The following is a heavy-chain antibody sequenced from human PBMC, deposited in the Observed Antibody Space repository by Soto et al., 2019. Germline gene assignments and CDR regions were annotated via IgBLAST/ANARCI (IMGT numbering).Heavy chain of an antibody. CDR3: AKDGGLYGGYYYYYYGMDV. Sequence: PGGSLRLSCAASGFTFSSYAMSWVRQAPGKGLEWVSAISGSGGSTYYADSVKGRFTISRDNSKNTLYLQMNSLRAEDTAVYYCAKDGGLYGGYYYYYYGMDVWGQGTTVTVSS. CDR1: GFTFSSYA. J-gene: IGHJ6*02. CDR2: ISGSGGST. D-gene: IGHD6-25*01. V-gene: IGHV3-23*01.